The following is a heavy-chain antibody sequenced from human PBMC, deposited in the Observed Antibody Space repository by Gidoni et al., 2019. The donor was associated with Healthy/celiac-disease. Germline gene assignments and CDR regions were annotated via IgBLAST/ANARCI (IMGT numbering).Heavy chain of an antibody. CDR1: GVSISSGSYY. CDR2: IYTSGST. J-gene: IGHJ5*02. V-gene: IGHV4-61*02. CDR3: ARGIVSGWFDP. Sequence: QVQLQESGPGLVKPSQTLSLTCTVSGVSISSGSYYWSWIRQPAGKGLEWIGRIYTSGSTNYNPSLKSRVTMSVDTSKNQFSLKLSSVTAADTAVYYCARGIVSGWFDPWGQGTLVTVSS. D-gene: IGHD2-21*01.